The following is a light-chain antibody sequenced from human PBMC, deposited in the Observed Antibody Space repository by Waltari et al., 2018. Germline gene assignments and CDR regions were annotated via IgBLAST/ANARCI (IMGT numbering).Light chain of an antibody. J-gene: IGKJ1*01. CDR2: DAS. Sequence: EIVLTQSPGTLSVSPGDRATVSCRASQTVSNSNLAWDQQKPGRSPRLLIYDASTRAAGIPDRFSGSGSGSDFTLTISRLDPEDFAVYYCQQYGSLPRTFGQGTMEEMK. CDR1: QTVSNSN. CDR3: QQYGSLPRT. V-gene: IGKV3-20*01.